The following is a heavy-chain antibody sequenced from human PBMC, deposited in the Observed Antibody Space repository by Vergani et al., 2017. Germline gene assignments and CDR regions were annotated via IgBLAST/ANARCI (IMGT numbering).Heavy chain of an antibody. CDR3: ARTYYYDSSGPPADY. CDR2: ISGSGGST. J-gene: IGHJ4*02. Sequence: EVQLLESGGGLVQPGGSLRLSCAASGFTFSSYAMSWVRQAPGKGLEWVSAISGSGGSTYYADSVKGRFTISRDNSKNTLYLQMNSLRAEDTAVYYCARTYYYDSSGPPADYWGQGTLVTVSS. CDR1: GFTFSSYA. V-gene: IGHV3-23*01. D-gene: IGHD3-22*01.